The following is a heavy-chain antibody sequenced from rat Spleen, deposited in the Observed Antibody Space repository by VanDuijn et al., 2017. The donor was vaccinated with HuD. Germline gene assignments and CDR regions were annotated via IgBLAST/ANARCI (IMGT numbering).Heavy chain of an antibody. CDR1: GFTFGDYY. D-gene: IGHD1-12*02. CDR3: TTDTFYDGTYYPGGFDY. J-gene: IGHJ2*01. Sequence: EVQLVESGGGLVQPGRSLKLSCAASGFTFGDYYMAWVRQAPTKGLEWVATLSYAGHTTYYRDSVKGRFTISRDIAKSTLYLQLDSLRSEDTATYYCTTDTFYDGTYYPGGFDYWGQGVMVTVSS. CDR2: LSYAGHTT. V-gene: IGHV5-20*01.